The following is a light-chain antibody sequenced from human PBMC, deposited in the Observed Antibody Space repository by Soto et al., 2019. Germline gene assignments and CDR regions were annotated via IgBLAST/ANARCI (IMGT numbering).Light chain of an antibody. Sequence: EVVLTQSPGTLSLSPGERATLSCRASQSVSRIFLAWFQQKPGQTPRLLIYGASNRATGIPDRFSGSGSGTDFTLTISRLEPEDFAVYYCQQRSNWPPRVTFGQGTRLEIK. CDR2: GAS. J-gene: IGKJ5*01. V-gene: IGKV3D-20*02. CDR1: QSVSRIF. CDR3: QQRSNWPPRVT.